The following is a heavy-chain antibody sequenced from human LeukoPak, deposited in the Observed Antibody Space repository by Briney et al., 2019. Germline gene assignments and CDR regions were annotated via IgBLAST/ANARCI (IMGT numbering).Heavy chain of an antibody. CDR2: ISSDGSTK. CDR1: GFTFSRYG. D-gene: IGHD3-10*01. Sequence: GGSLRLSCAASGFTFSRYGMHWVRQTPDKGLEWVAVISSDGSTKWYADSVKGRFTFSRDNSKNTLYLQTNSLRAEDTAVYYCAKDVSDSGNQHGADYWGQGTLVTVSS. CDR3: AKDVSDSGNQHGADY. J-gene: IGHJ4*02. V-gene: IGHV3-30*18.